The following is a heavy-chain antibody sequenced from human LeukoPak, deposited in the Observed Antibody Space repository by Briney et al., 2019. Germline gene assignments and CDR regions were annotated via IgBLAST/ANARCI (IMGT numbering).Heavy chain of an antibody. CDR1: GGTFSSYA. CDR2: IIPIFGTA. Sequence: GASVKVSCKASGGTFSSYAISWVRQAPGQGLEWMGGIIPIFGTANYAQKFQGRVTITADESTSTAYMELSSLRSEDTAVYYCARNYCGGDCYELYYFDYWGQGTLVTVSS. D-gene: IGHD2-21*02. CDR3: ARNYCGGDCYELYYFDY. V-gene: IGHV1-69*13. J-gene: IGHJ4*02.